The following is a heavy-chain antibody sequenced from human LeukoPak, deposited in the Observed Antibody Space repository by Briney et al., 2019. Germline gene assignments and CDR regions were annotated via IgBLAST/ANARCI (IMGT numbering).Heavy chain of an antibody. CDR2: IYYSGST. J-gene: IGHJ4*02. V-gene: IGHV4-59*01. D-gene: IGHD5-18*01. Sequence: SESLSLTCTVSGCSISSYYWSWIRQPPGKGLEWIGYIYYSGSTNYNPSLKTRVTISVDTSKNQFSLKVSSVTAADTAVYYCAGGYSYGKKDYWGQGTLVTVSS. CDR1: GCSISSYY. CDR3: AGGYSYGKKDY.